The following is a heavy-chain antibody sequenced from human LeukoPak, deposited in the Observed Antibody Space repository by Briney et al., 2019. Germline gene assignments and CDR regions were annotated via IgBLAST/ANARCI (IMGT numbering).Heavy chain of an antibody. D-gene: IGHD1-26*01. J-gene: IGHJ4*02. CDR3: ARDVVGSLDY. Sequence: GGSRRLSCAASGFTFSSYWMSWVRQAPGKGLEWVANIKGDESARHQADSVKGRFIISRDNTQNSVYLQMNSLRGEDTAIYYCARDVVGSLDYWGQGTLVTVSS. CDR2: IKGDESAR. CDR1: GFTFSSYW. V-gene: IGHV3-7*01.